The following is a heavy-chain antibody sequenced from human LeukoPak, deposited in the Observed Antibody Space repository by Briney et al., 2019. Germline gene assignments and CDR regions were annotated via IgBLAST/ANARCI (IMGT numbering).Heavy chain of an antibody. Sequence: SGTLSLTCTVSGTTISSYYWSWIRQPPGKGLEWIGYIHYSGNTNYNPSLKSRVTISVDTSNNQFSLKLSSVTAADTAVYYCALDTSGWSDDSFDIWGLGTTVTVSS. J-gene: IGHJ3*02. CDR1: GTTISSYY. V-gene: IGHV4-59*01. CDR2: IHYSGNT. CDR3: ALDTSGWSDDSFDI. D-gene: IGHD6-19*01.